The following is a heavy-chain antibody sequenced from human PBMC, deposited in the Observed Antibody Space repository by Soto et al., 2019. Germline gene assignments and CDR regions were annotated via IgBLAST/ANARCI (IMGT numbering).Heavy chain of an antibody. CDR2: IIPILGIA. J-gene: IGHJ4*02. V-gene: IGHV1-69*02. D-gene: IGHD3-22*01. CDR3: ARETGTMIVAQ. CDR1: GGTFSSYT. Sequence: QVQLVQSGAEVKKPGSSVKVSCKASGGTFSSYTISWVRQAPGQGLEWMGRIIPILGIANYAQKFQGRVTITADKSTSTAYMELSSLRAEDTAVYSCARETGTMIVAQWGKGTLVTSSS.